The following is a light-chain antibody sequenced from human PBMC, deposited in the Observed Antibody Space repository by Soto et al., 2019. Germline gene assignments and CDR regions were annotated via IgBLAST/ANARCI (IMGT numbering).Light chain of an antibody. CDR3: HQYGSSPLA. Sequence: PGETATVSCRASQSVSSYLAWFQQKPGQAPRRRLYDASSRATGIPDRFSGSGSGTDFTLTISRLEPEDFAVYYCHQYGSSPLAFGPGTKVDIK. CDR1: QSVSSY. V-gene: IGKV3-20*01. CDR2: DAS. J-gene: IGKJ3*01.